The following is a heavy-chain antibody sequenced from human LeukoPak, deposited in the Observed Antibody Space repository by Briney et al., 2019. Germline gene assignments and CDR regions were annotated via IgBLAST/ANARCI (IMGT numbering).Heavy chain of an antibody. CDR2: INPNSGGT. Sequence: ASVKVSCKASGYTFTGYYMHWVRQAPGQGPEWMGWINPNSGGTNYAQKFQGRVTMTRDTSISTAYMELSRLRSDDTAVYYCARDTAMVTYWFDPWGQGTLVTVSS. CDR1: GYTFTGYY. V-gene: IGHV1-2*02. D-gene: IGHD5-18*01. J-gene: IGHJ5*02. CDR3: ARDTAMVTYWFDP.